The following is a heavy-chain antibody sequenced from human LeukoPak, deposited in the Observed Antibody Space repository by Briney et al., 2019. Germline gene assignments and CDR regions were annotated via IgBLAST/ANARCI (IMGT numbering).Heavy chain of an antibody. Sequence: ASVKVSCKASGYTFTSYAMHWVGQAPGQRLEWMGWINAGNGNTKYSQKFQGRVTITRDTSASAAYMELSSLRSEDTAVYYCARERPYSNGWVDYWGQGTLVTVSS. V-gene: IGHV1-3*01. J-gene: IGHJ4*02. CDR2: INAGNGNT. CDR3: ARERPYSNGWVDY. D-gene: IGHD6-19*01. CDR1: GYTFTSYA.